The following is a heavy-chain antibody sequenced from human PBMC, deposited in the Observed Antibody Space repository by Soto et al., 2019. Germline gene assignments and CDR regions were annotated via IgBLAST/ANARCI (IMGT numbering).Heavy chain of an antibody. V-gene: IGHV1-3*01. CDR2: INAGNGNT. J-gene: IGHJ4*02. CDR3: ARDITMVRGVITDGTDY. CDR1: GYTFTNYA. Sequence: ASVKVSCKASGYTFTNYAMHWVRQAPGQRLEWMGWINAGNGNTKYSQKFQGRVTMTRDTSTSTVYMELSSLRSEDTAVYYCARDITMVRGVITDGTDYWGQGTLVTVSS. D-gene: IGHD3-10*01.